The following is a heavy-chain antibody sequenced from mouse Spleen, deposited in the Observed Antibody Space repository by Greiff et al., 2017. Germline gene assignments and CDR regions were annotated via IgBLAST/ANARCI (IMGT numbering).Heavy chain of an antibody. CDR2: IWRGGST. CDR3: AKEGGSRYFDV. J-gene: IGHJ1*01. CDR1: GFSLTSYG. V-gene: IGHV2-5-1*01. D-gene: IGHD1-1*01. Sequence: VKVVESGPSLVQPSQSLSITCTVSGFSLTSYGVHWVRQSPGKGLEWLGVIWRGGSTDYNAAFMSRLSITKDNSKSQVFFKMNSLQADDTAIYYCAKEGGSRYFDVWGAGTTVTVSS.